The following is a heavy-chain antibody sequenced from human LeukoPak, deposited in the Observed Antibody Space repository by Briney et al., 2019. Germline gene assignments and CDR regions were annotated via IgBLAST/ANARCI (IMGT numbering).Heavy chain of an antibody. Sequence: SVKVSCKASGGTFSSYAISWVRQAPGQGLEWMGRIIPILGIANYAQKFQGRVTITADKSTSTAYMELSSLRAEDTAVYYCVRGGPSTWSWGQGTLVTVSS. V-gene: IGHV1-69*04. CDR2: IIPILGIA. D-gene: IGHD2-15*01. CDR3: VRGGPSTWS. CDR1: GGTFSSYA. J-gene: IGHJ5*02.